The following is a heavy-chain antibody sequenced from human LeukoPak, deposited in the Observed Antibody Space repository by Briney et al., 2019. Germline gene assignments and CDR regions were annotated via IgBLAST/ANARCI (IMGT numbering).Heavy chain of an antibody. V-gene: IGHV3-23*01. CDR1: GFTFSSYA. Sequence: GGSLRLSCAASGFTFSSYAMSWVRQAPGKGLEWVSAISGSGGSTDYADSVKGRFTISRDNSKNTLYLQMNSLRAEDTALYYCAKGQRDYGSTSCYTVDYWGQGTLVTVSS. CDR2: ISGSGGST. CDR3: AKGQRDYGSTSCYTVDY. D-gene: IGHD2-2*02. J-gene: IGHJ4*02.